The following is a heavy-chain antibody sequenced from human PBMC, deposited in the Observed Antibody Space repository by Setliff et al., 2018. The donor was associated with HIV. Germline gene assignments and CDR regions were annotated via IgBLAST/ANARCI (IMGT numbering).Heavy chain of an antibody. J-gene: IGHJ4*02. CDR2: INHSGNT. D-gene: IGHD2-2*01. V-gene: IGHV4-34*01. CDR1: GGFFSGY. Sequence: PSETLSLTCAVYGGFFSGYWSWIRQSPGKGLEWLGEINHSGNTHYDPSLKSRLTISIDTSKKQFSLKLTSVTAADAAIYYCVASSSWSCRLNYWGQGTLVTVSS. CDR3: VASSSWSCRLNY.